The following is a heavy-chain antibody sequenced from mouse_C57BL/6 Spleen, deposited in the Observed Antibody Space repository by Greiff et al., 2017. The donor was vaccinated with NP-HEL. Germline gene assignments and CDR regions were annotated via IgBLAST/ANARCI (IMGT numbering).Heavy chain of an antibody. Sequence: VMLVESGPELVKPGASVKLSCKASGYTFTSYDINWVKQRPGQGLEWIGWIYPRDGSTKYNEKFKGKATLTVDTSSSTAYMELHSLTSEDSAVYFCARSAYYYGSSYWYFDVWGTGTTVTVSS. V-gene: IGHV1-85*01. D-gene: IGHD1-1*01. CDR2: IYPRDGST. J-gene: IGHJ1*03. CDR3: ARSAYYYGSSYWYFDV. CDR1: GYTFTSYD.